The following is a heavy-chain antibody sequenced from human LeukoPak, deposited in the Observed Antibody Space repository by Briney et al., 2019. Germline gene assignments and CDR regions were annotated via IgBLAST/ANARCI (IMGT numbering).Heavy chain of an antibody. Sequence: ASVKVSCKTSGYSFNSHHVHWVRQAPGQGLEWMGINFFHDGTTSNTQKFPGRLTMTRDTSTSTVYMELSSLRSEGTAVYYCARDSGNYHYDMDVWGQGTTVIVSS. CDR3: ARDSGNYHYDMDV. D-gene: IGHD3-10*01. CDR2: NFFHDGTT. CDR1: GYSFNSHH. J-gene: IGHJ6*02. V-gene: IGHV1-46*02.